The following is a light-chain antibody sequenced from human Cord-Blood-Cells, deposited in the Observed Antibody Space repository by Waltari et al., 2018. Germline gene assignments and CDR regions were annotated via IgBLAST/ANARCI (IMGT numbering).Light chain of an antibody. Sequence: EIVLTQSPATLSLSPGERATLSCSASQSVSSYLAWYQQKPGQAPRLPIYDASNRATGIPARFSGSGSGTDFTLTISSLEPEDFAVYYCQQRSNWPLTFGGGTKVEIK. V-gene: IGKV3-11*01. J-gene: IGKJ4*01. CDR2: DAS. CDR3: QQRSNWPLT. CDR1: QSVSSY.